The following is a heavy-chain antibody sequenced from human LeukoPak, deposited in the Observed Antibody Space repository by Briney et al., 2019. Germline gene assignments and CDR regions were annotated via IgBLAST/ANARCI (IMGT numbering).Heavy chain of an antibody. V-gene: IGHV4-61*08. J-gene: IGHJ6*02. CDR1: GGSISSGGYY. CDR3: ARHQGGSWYYYYYGMDV. CDR2: IYYSGST. D-gene: IGHD6-13*01. Sequence: PSQTLSLTCTVSGGSISSGGYYWSWIRQPPGKGLEWIGYIYYSGSTNYNPSLKSRVTISVDTSKNQFSLKLSSVTAADTAVYYCARHQGGSWYYYYYGMDVWGQGTTVTVSS.